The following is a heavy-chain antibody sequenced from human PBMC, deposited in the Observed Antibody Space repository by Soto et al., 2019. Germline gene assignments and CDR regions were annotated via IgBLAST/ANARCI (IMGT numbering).Heavy chain of an antibody. CDR2: IYYSGST. J-gene: IGHJ6*02. V-gene: IGHV4-39*01. D-gene: IGHD4-4*01. CDR3: ARGSYSNYGDNYYYGMDV. Sequence: SETLSLTCTVSGGSIISSSYYFSCIRQPPWNGLEWIGSIYYSGSTYYNPSLKSRVTISVDTSKNQFSLRLSSVTAADTAVYYCARGSYSNYGDNYYYGMDVWGQGTTVTVSS. CDR1: GGSIISSSYY.